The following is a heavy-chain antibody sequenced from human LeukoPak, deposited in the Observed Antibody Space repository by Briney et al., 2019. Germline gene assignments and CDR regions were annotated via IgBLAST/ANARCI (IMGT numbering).Heavy chain of an antibody. D-gene: IGHD4-17*01. V-gene: IGHV1-18*01. Sequence: ASVKVSCKASGYTFTSYGISWVRQAPGQGLEWMGWISAYNGNTNYAQKFQGRVTMTRDTSTSTVYMELSSLRSEDTAVYYCARDVTTFDYWGQGTLVTVSS. CDR2: ISAYNGNT. CDR1: GYTFTSYG. J-gene: IGHJ4*02. CDR3: ARDVTTFDY.